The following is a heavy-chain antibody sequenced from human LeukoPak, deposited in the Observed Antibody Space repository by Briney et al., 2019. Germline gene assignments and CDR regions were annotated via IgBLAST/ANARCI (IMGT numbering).Heavy chain of an antibody. D-gene: IGHD3-9*01. CDR1: GYTFTSYD. Sequence: ASVKVSCKASGYTFTSYDINWVRQATGQGLEWMGWMNPNSGKTGYAQKFQGRVTMTRNTSISTAYMELSSLRSEDTAVYYCARLPYDILTGYLYYFDYWGQGTLVTVSS. J-gene: IGHJ4*02. V-gene: IGHV1-8*01. CDR2: MNPNSGKT. CDR3: ARLPYDILTGYLYYFDY.